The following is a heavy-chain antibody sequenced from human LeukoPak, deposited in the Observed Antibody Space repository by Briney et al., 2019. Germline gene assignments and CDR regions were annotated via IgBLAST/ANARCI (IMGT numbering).Heavy chain of an antibody. V-gene: IGHV3-23*01. CDR1: GFTFSSYA. CDR2: ISGSGGST. Sequence: PGGSLRLSCAASGFTFSSYAMSWVRQAPGKGLEWVSAISGSGGSTYYADSVKGRFTISRDNSKNTLYLQMYSLRAEDTAVYYCAKDSSGYSYFDYWGQGTLVTVSS. CDR3: AKDSSGYSYFDY. J-gene: IGHJ4*02. D-gene: IGHD6-19*01.